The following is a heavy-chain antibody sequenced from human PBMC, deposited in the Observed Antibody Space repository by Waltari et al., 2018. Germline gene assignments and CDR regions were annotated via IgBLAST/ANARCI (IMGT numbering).Heavy chain of an antibody. CDR2: IYTSGST. CDR1: GGSISSYY. J-gene: IGHJ3*02. CDR3: ARDVGSGRLHAFDI. D-gene: IGHD3-10*01. V-gene: IGHV4-4*07. Sequence: QVQLQESGPGLVKPSETLSLTCTVSGGSISSYYWSWIRQPAGKGLEWIGRIYTSGSTTYNPSLKSRVTMSVDTSKNQFSLKLSAVTAADTAVYYCARDVGSGRLHAFDIWGQGTMVTVSS.